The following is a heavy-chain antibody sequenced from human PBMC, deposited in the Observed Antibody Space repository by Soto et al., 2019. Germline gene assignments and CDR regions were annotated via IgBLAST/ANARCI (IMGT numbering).Heavy chain of an antibody. Sequence: PGGSLRLSCAASGFTFSSYEMNWVRQAPGKGLEWVSYISSSGNTIYYADSVKGRFTISRDDAKNSLYLQMNSLRAEDTAVYYCARNYYSNSNAYYVAFDYGGQEPLVTVPS. J-gene: IGHJ4*02. CDR1: GFTFSSYE. D-gene: IGHD3-22*01. CDR3: ARNYYSNSNAYYVAFDY. V-gene: IGHV3-48*03. CDR2: ISSSGNTI.